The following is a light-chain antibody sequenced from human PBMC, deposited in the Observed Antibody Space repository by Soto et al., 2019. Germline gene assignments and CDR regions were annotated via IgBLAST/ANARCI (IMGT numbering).Light chain of an antibody. Sequence: ALTQPPSASGSPGQSVTISCTGTSSDVGAYNYVSWYQQLPGKAPKLIIYEVSKRPSGVPDRFSGSKSGNTASLTVSGLQAEDEADYYCTSYAGTXSFFYVFGTGTKVTVL. J-gene: IGLJ1*01. CDR1: SSDVGAYNY. V-gene: IGLV2-8*01. CDR2: EVS. CDR3: TSYAGTXSFFYV.